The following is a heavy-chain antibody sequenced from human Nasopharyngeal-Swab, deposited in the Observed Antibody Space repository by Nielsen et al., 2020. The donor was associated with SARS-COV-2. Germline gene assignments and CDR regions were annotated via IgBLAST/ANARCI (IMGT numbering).Heavy chain of an antibody. CDR2: IWYDGSNK. J-gene: IGHJ4*02. CDR1: GFTFSSYG. V-gene: IGHV3-33*01. D-gene: IGHD6-13*01. CDR3: ARAYGSSWYYGY. Sequence: GGSLRLSCAASGFTFSSYGMHWVRQAPGKGLEWVAVIWYDGSNKYYADSVKGRFTISRDNSKNTLYLQMNSLRAEDTAVYYCARAYGSSWYYGYWGQGTLVTVSS.